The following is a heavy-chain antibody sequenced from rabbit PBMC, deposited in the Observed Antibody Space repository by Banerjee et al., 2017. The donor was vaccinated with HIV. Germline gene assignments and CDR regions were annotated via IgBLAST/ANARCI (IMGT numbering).Heavy chain of an antibody. V-gene: IGHV1S45*01. CDR2: IYTSTGST. CDR3: ARSFNL. CDR1: GFDFSSYT. J-gene: IGHJ4*01. Sequence: QEQLKESGGGLVQPGGSLKLSCKASGFDFSSYTMNWVRQAPGKGLEWIACIYTSTGSTYYANWAKGRFTISKTSSTTVTLQMTSLTAADTATYFCARSFNLWGQGTLVTVS.